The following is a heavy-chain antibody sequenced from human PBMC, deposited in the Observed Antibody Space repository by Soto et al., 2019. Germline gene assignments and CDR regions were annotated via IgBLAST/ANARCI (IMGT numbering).Heavy chain of an antibody. J-gene: IGHJ4*02. CDR2: IYWNDDK. CDR1: GFSLSTSGVG. Sequence: GSGPTLVNPTQTLTLTCTFSGFSLSTSGVGVGWIRQPPGKALEWLATIYWNDDKRYSPSLKTRLTITKDNSKKHVVLTMTNMEIVDTAKYNCAQGYSTRYYVGFDHWGQETQVTVSS. D-gene: IGHD2-2*01. V-gene: IGHV2-5*01. CDR3: AQGYSTRYYVGFDH.